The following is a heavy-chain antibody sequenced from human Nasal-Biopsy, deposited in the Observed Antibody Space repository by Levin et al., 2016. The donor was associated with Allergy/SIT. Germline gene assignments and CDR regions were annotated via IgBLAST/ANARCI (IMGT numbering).Heavy chain of an antibody. CDR2: ISSSSSFT. Sequence: GESLKISCAASGFTFSDYYMSWIRQAPGKGLEWVSYISSSSSFTNYVDSVKGRFTISRDNVKNSVYLQMNSLRAEDTAIYYCARDLNTLAGYHVFYGMDVWGQGTTVTAS. J-gene: IGHJ6*02. V-gene: IGHV3-11*06. CDR3: ARDLNTLAGYHVFYGMDV. CDR1: GFTFSDYY. D-gene: IGHD3-9*01.